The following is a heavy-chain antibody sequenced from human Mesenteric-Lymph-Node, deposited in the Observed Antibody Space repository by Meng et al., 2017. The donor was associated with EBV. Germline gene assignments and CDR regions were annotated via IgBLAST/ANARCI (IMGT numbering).Heavy chain of an antibody. J-gene: IGHJ5*02. CDR1: GGSISSYNW. CDR2: IFHSGTT. V-gene: IGHV4-4*02. D-gene: IGHD3-10*01. CDR3: AKVDGSGRSNWFDP. Sequence: QVKLQESGPGLVKPSGTLSLTCAVSGGSISSYNWWSWVRQTPGKGLEWIGEIFHSGTTNNNPSLRSRLTLSVDKSKNQFSLRLSSVTAADTAVYYCAKVDGSGRSNWFDPWGQGTLVTVSS.